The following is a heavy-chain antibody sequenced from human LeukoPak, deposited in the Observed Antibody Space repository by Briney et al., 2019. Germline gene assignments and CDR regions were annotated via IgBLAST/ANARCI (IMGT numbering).Heavy chain of an antibody. CDR2: ISAYNGNT. V-gene: IGHV1-18*01. Sequence: WASVKVSCTASGYTFTSYGISWVRQAPGQGLEWMGWISAYNGNTNYAQKLRGRVTMTTDTSTSTAYMELRSLRSDDTAVYYCARVATVTTGLGAFDIWGQGTMVTVSS. CDR1: GYTFTSYG. J-gene: IGHJ3*02. D-gene: IGHD4-17*01. CDR3: ARVATVTTGLGAFDI.